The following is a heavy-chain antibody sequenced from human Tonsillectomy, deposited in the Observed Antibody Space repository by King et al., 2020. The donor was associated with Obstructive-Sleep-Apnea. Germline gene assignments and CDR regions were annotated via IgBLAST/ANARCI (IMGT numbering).Heavy chain of an antibody. CDR2: IYYSGGT. CDR3: ARAETAEGTHFDY. CDR1: GGSISSGGHY. Sequence: VQLQESGPGLVKPSQTLSLACTVFGGSISSGGHYWSWLRQHPGKGLEWIGYIYYSGGTYYNPSLKSRVTLSVDTSKSQFSLKLNSVTAADAAVYYCARAETAEGTHFDYWGQGTLVIVSS. V-gene: IGHV4-31*03. J-gene: IGHJ4*02. D-gene: IGHD2-21*02.